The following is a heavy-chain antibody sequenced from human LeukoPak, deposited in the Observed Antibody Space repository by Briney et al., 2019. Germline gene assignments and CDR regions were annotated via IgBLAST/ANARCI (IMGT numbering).Heavy chain of an antibody. Sequence: ASVKVSCKASGYTFTSYGISWVRQAPGQGLEWMGWISAYNGNTNYAQKLQGRVTMTEDTSTDTAYMELSSLRSEDTAVYFCARGRSSWYQNDAFDIWGQGTMVTVSS. D-gene: IGHD6-13*01. CDR2: ISAYNGNT. CDR3: ARGRSSWYQNDAFDI. J-gene: IGHJ3*02. V-gene: IGHV1-18*01. CDR1: GYTFTSYG.